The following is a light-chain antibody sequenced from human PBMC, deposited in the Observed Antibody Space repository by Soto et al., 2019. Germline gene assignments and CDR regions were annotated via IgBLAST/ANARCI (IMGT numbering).Light chain of an antibody. V-gene: IGLV2-8*01. J-gene: IGLJ2*01. CDR2: EVS. Sequence: QSALTQPPSASGSPGQSVTMSCTGTSSDVGGYDYVSWYQQYPGKAPKLIICEVSKRPSGVPDRFSGSKSGRTASLTVSGLQAEDEADYYCSSYAGSKNLVFGGGTKLTVL. CDR1: SSDVGGYDY. CDR3: SSYAGSKNLV.